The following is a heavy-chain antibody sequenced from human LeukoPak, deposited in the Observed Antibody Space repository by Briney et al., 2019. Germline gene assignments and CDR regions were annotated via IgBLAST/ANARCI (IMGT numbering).Heavy chain of an antibody. V-gene: IGHV1-69*04. Sequence: GASVKVSCKASGGTFSSYAISWVRQAPGQGLEWMGRIIPILGIANYAQKFQGRVTITADKSTSTAYMELSSLRSEDTAVYYCASGGNENWFDPWGQGTLVTVPS. CDR2: IIPILGIA. CDR3: ASGGNENWFDP. CDR1: GGTFSSYA. D-gene: IGHD4-23*01. J-gene: IGHJ5*02.